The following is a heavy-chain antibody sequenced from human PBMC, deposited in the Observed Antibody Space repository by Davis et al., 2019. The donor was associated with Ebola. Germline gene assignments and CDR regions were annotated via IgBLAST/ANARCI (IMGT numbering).Heavy chain of an antibody. CDR3: ARARGYGENYYYYGMDV. D-gene: IGHD4-17*01. CDR2: IYYSGST. V-gene: IGHV4-59*01. J-gene: IGHJ6*02. Sequence: SETLSLTCTVSGGSISSYYWSWIRQPPGKGLEWIGYIYYSGSTNYNPSLKSRVTISVDTSKNQSSLKLSSVTAADTAVYYCARARGYGENYYYYGMDVWGQGTTVTVSS. CDR1: GGSISSYY.